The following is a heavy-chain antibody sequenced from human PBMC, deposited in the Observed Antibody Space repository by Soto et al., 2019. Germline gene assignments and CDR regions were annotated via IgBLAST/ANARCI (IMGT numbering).Heavy chain of an antibody. J-gene: IGHJ5*02. D-gene: IGHD3-10*01. CDR2: FATYNSNR. CDR1: GDTFTNFG. CDR3: ARVVRGVVNWFDP. Sequence: HLVQSGPEVKKPGASITVSCKTSGDTFTNFGLSWVRQAPGQGFEWMGWFATYNSNRNYAQKFQGRLTLTTDTSTSTAYMELKNLGYDDTAVYYCARVVRGVVNWFDPWGQGTLVAVSS. V-gene: IGHV1-18*01.